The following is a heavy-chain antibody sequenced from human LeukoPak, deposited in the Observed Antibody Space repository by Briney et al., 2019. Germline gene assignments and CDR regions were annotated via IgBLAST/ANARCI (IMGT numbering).Heavy chain of an antibody. CDR1: GGTFSSYA. Sequence: SVKVSCKASGGTFSSYAISWVRQAPGQGLGWMGGIIPIFGTANYAQKFQGRVTITADESTSTAYMELSSLRSEDTAVYYCARVGYCSSTSCYGGWFDPWGQGTLVTVSS. CDR3: ARVGYCSSTSCYGGWFDP. V-gene: IGHV1-69*13. CDR2: IIPIFGTA. D-gene: IGHD2-2*01. J-gene: IGHJ5*02.